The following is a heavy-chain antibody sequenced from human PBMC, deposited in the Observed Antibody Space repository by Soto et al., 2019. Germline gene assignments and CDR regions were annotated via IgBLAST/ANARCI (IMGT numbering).Heavy chain of an antibody. Sequence: SGPTLVNPTETLTLTCSFSGFSLSTSGMCVSWIRQPPGKAPEWLAFIDWEDDKFYSTSLRTRLTISRDTAKNHVVLKMTNMDPLDTATYYCAQIPVGRGCYDMNHWGQGTQVTVSS. D-gene: IGHD3-22*01. CDR3: AQIPVGRGCYDMNH. CDR1: GFSLSTSGMC. J-gene: IGHJ5*02. CDR2: IDWEDDK. V-gene: IGHV2-70*01.